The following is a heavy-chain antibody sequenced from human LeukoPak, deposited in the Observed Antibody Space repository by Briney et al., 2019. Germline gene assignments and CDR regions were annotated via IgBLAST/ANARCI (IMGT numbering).Heavy chain of an antibody. CDR3: ARGSGYSH. V-gene: IGHV3-23*01. D-gene: IGHD3-3*01. CDR2: FDGSGDST. Sequence: GGSLRLSCAASGFTFSSYAMSWVRQAPGKGLEWVSGFDGSGDSTYYVDSVKGRFTISRDNSENTVYLQMNSVRAEDTAVYYCARGSGYSHWGQGTLVTVSS. CDR1: GFTFSSYA. J-gene: IGHJ4*02.